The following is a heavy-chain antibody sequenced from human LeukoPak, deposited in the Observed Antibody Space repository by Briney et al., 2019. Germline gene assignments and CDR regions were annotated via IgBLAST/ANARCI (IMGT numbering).Heavy chain of an antibody. Sequence: SETLSLTCTVSGGSISNYYWSWIRQHPGKGLEWIGYIYYSGSTYYNPSLKSRVTISVDTSKNQFSLKLSSVTAADTAVYYCARDYVFAFDIWGQGTMVTVSS. CDR1: GGSISNYY. CDR2: IYYSGST. D-gene: IGHD3-16*01. CDR3: ARDYVFAFDI. V-gene: IGHV4-59*06. J-gene: IGHJ3*02.